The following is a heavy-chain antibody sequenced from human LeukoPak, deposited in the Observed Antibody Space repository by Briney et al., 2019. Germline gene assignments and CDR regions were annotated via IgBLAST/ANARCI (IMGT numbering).Heavy chain of an antibody. Sequence: SETLSLTCSVSGGPISRYYRRWITQPPGKGLEGIGYIYYSGSTNYNPSLKSRVTISVDTSKNQFSLKLSSVTAADTAVYYCARGVVRYFDWLYFDYWGQGTLVTVSS. J-gene: IGHJ4*02. CDR2: IYYSGST. V-gene: IGHV4-59*01. CDR1: GGPISRYY. CDR3: ARGVVRYFDWLYFDY. D-gene: IGHD3-9*01.